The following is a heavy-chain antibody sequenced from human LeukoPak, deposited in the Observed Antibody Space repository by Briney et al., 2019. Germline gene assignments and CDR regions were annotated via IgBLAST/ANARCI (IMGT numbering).Heavy chain of an antibody. V-gene: IGHV1-18*01. CDR2: ISGYNGNT. CDR3: SXXXXXGGMVTYYYMDV. J-gene: IGHJ6*03. CDR1: SYTFTRYG. Sequence: ASVKVSCKASSYTFTRYGISWVRQAPGQGLEWMGWISGYNGNTNYAQKFQGRVSMTADTSTSTAYMEVRSLRSDDTAVYYCSXXXXXGGMVTYYYMDVWGKGTTVTISS. D-gene: IGHD5-18*01.